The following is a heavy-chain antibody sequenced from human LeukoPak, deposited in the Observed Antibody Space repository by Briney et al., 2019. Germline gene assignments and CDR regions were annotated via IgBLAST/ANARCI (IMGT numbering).Heavy chain of an antibody. V-gene: IGHV4-4*07. CDR2: IYTSGST. D-gene: IGHD2-2*01. CDR1: GGSISSYY. Sequence: SETLSLTCTVSGGSISSYYWSWIRQPAGKGLEWIGRIYTSGSTNYNPSLKSRVTMSVDTSKNQFSLKLSSVTAADTAVYYCARDIVVVPAASDWFDPWGQGTLVTVSS. J-gene: IGHJ5*02. CDR3: ARDIVVVPAASDWFDP.